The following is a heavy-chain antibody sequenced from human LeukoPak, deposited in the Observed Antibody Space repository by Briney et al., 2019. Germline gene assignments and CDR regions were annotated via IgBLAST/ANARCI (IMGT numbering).Heavy chain of an antibody. CDR1: GGSISGSDNY. CDR3: GASSGWGAFDV. CDR2: IYYGGTT. D-gene: IGHD6-25*01. Sequence: SETLSLTCTVSGGSISGSDNYWGWIRQPPGKGLEWILSIYYGGTTYYNPSLKSRVTKSVDTSKNQFSLNLYSVTAADTAVYYCGASSGWGAFDVWGRGTMVTVSP. V-gene: IGHV4-39*01. J-gene: IGHJ3*01.